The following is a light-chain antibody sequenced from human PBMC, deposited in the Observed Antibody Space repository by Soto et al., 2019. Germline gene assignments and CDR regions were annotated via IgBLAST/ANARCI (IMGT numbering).Light chain of an antibody. CDR3: AAWDDSLNAYV. CDR1: SCNVGSNT. Sequence: QPVLTQPPSASGTPGQRVTISCSGSSCNVGSNTVNWYQQLPGTAPKLLIYSNNQRPSGVPDRFSGSKSGTSASLPISGLQSEDEADYYCAAWDDSLNAYVFGTGTKLTVL. CDR2: SNN. V-gene: IGLV1-44*01. J-gene: IGLJ1*01.